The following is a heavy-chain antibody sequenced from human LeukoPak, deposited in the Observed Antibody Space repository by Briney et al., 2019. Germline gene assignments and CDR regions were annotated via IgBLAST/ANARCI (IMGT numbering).Heavy chain of an antibody. CDR2: INSDGSST. CDR1: GFTFSSYA. Sequence: GGSLRLSCAASGFTFSSYAMSWVRQAPGKGLVWVSRINSDGSSTSYADSVKGRFTISRDNAKNTLYLQMNSLRAEDTAVYYCARVSSGSYFGYYYYMDVWGKGTTVTVSS. CDR3: ARVSSGSYFGYYYYMDV. D-gene: IGHD1-26*01. J-gene: IGHJ6*03. V-gene: IGHV3-74*01.